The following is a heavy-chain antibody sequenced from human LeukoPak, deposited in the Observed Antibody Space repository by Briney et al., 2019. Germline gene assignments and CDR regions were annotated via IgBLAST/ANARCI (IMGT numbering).Heavy chain of an antibody. V-gene: IGHV1-69*13. J-gene: IGHJ4*02. CDR2: IIPIFGTA. D-gene: IGHD6-13*01. CDR3: ARGRESSSWYNY. Sequence: GASVKVSCKASGGTFSSYAISWVRQAPGQGLEWMGGIIPIFGTANYAQKFQGRVTITADESTSTAYMELSSLTSEDTAVYYCARGRESSSWYNYWGQGTLVTVSS. CDR1: GGTFSSYA.